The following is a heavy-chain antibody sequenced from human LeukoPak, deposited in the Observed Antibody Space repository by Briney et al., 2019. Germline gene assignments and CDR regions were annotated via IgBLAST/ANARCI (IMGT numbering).Heavy chain of an antibody. V-gene: IGHV3-21*01. Sequence: PGGSLRLSCAASGFTFSSYSMNWVRPAPGKGLEWVSSISSSSSSYIYYADSVKGRFTISRDNAKNSLYLQMNSLRAEDTAVYYCARDQDFGVVPDAFDIWGQGTMVTVSS. D-gene: IGHD3-3*01. CDR1: GFTFSSYS. CDR2: ISSSSSSYI. CDR3: ARDQDFGVVPDAFDI. J-gene: IGHJ3*02.